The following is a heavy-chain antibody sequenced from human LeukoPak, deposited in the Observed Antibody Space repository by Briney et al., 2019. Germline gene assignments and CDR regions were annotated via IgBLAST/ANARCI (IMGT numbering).Heavy chain of an antibody. D-gene: IGHD5-18*01. V-gene: IGHV3-23*01. CDR3: AKERSRYSYADFDY. J-gene: IGHJ4*02. CDR1: GFTFSDYA. CDR2: IRYSGGST. Sequence: GGSLRLSCAASGFTFSDYAMSWVRQAPGKGLEWVSAIRYSGGSTYYADSVKGRFTISRDNSKNTLYLQMNSLRAEDTAVYYCAKERSRYSYADFDYWGQGTLVTVSS.